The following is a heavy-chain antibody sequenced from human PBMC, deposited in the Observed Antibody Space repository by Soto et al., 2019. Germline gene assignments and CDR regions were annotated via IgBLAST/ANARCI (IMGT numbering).Heavy chain of an antibody. CDR2: IDWDDDK. CDR3: ARGLCIVGATHMFDY. CDR1: GFSLSTNEMC. D-gene: IGHD1-26*01. Sequence: SGPTLVNPTQTLTLTCTFSGFSLSTNEMCVSWIRQPPGKALEWLARIDWDDDKHYSTSLKTRLTISKDTSKNQVVLTVINMDPVDTATYYCARGLCIVGATHMFDYSGLGTLVTVSS. J-gene: IGHJ4*02. V-gene: IGHV2-70*11.